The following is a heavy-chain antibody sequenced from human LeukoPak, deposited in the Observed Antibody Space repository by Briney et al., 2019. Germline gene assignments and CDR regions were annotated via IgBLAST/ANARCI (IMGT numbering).Heavy chain of an antibody. CDR1: GYTFTSNG. V-gene: IGHV1-18*01. Sequence: ASVKVSCKASGYTFTSNGISWVRQAPGQGLEWMGWTSAYNGNTNYEQKLQGRVTMTTDTSTSTAYMELRSPRSDDTAVYYCASLKNSYDSSGYLVTDAFDIWGQGTMVTVSS. D-gene: IGHD3-22*01. CDR3: ASLKNSYDSSGYLVTDAFDI. J-gene: IGHJ3*02. CDR2: TSAYNGNT.